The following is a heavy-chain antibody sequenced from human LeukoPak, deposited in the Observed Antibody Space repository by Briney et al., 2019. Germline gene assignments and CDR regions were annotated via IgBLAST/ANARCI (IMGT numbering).Heavy chain of an antibody. CDR1: GGSISNYY. Sequence: SETLSLTCTVSGGSISNYYWSWIRQPPGKGLEWIAYIYYSGSTNYNPSLKSRVTISVDTSKNQFSLKLSSVTAADTAVYYCARLAPGTTVTTYNYYYGMDVWGQGTTVTVSS. V-gene: IGHV4-59*08. CDR3: ARLAPGTTVTTYNYYYGMDV. CDR2: IYYSGST. J-gene: IGHJ6*02. D-gene: IGHD4-17*01.